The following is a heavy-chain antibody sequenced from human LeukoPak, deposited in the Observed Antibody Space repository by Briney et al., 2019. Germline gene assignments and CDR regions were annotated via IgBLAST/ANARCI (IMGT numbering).Heavy chain of an antibody. J-gene: IGHJ6*03. CDR2: INHSGST. CDR1: GGSFSGYY. Sequence: SETLSLTCAVYGGSFSGYYWSWIRQPPGKGLEWIGEINHSGSTNYNPSLKSRVTISVDTSKNQFSLKLSSVTAADTAVYYCARSPGYCSGGSCSYYYYMDVWGKGTTVTVSS. D-gene: IGHD2-15*01. CDR3: ARSPGYCSGGSCSYYYYMDV. V-gene: IGHV4-34*01.